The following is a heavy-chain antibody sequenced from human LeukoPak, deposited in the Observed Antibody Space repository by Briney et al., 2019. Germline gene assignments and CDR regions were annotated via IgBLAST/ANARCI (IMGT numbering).Heavy chain of an antibody. CDR2: ISGSGGST. D-gene: IGHD6-6*01. V-gene: IGHV3-23*01. J-gene: IGHJ4*02. CDR1: GFTFSNYA. CDR3: AKDPVGIAARHGDY. Sequence: GGSLRLSCAASGFTFSNYAMSWVRQAPGKGLEWVSAISGSGGSTYYADSVKGRFTISRDNSKNTLYLQMNSLRAEDTAVYYCAKDPVGIAARHGDYWGQGTLVTVSS.